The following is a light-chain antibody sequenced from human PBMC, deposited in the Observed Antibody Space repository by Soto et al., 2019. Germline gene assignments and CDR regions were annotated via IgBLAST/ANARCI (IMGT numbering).Light chain of an antibody. CDR2: DAS. CDR3: QQRSNWPPIT. J-gene: IGKJ5*01. V-gene: IGKV3-11*01. CDR1: QSVSNNY. Sequence: EIFLTPARCILSLSPRERATLSRMVTQSVSNNYLAWYRQKPGQAPRLLIYDASNRATGIPARFSGSGSGTDFTLTISSLEPEDFAVYYCQQRSNWPPITFGQGTRLEIK.